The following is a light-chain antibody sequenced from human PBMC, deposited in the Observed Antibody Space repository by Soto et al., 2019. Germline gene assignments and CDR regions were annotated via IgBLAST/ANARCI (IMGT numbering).Light chain of an antibody. J-gene: IGKJ5*01. V-gene: IGKV3-11*01. Sequence: EIVLTQSPATLSFSPGERATLSCRASQSVGSYLAWYQQKPGQPPRLLIYDASDRAAGIPARFGGSGSETDFTLTISSLEPEDFAVYYCQQYNNWPSITFGQGTRLEIK. CDR3: QQYNNWPSIT. CDR1: QSVGSY. CDR2: DAS.